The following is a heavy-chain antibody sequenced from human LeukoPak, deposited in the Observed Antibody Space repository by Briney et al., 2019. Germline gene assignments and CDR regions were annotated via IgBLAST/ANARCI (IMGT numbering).Heavy chain of an antibody. Sequence: GGSLRLSCAASGFTFSNAWMSWVRQAPGKGLEWVGRIKSKTDGGTTDYAAPVKGRFTISRDDSKNTLYLQMNSLKTEDTAVYYCTTDHQTTVSPYYYYYYMDVWAKGPRSPSP. CDR2: IKSKTDGGTT. CDR3: TTDHQTTVSPYYYYYYMDV. J-gene: IGHJ6*03. D-gene: IGHD4-11*01. CDR1: GFTFSNAW. V-gene: IGHV3-15*01.